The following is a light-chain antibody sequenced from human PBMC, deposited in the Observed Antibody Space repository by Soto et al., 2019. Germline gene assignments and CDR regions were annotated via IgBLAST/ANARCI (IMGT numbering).Light chain of an antibody. CDR3: SSYSSTSSIYV. CDR1: ISDIGAYNY. V-gene: IGLV2-14*01. Sequence: QSLLTQPSSLSGSPGQSITISCIGTISDIGAYNYVSWYQQHPGKVPKLMIYEVTNRPSGLSNRFSGSKSGNTASLTISGLQAEDEAEYFCSSYSSTSSIYVFGTGTKVTVL. J-gene: IGLJ1*01. CDR2: EVT.